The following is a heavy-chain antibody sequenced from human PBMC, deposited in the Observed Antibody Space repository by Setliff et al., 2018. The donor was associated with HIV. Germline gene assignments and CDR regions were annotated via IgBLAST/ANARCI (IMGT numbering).Heavy chain of an antibody. CDR3: ARGLRDSCEGSPYYSYCYMDV. CDR1: GGSINSGCYS. V-gene: IGHV4-31*03. D-gene: IGHD5-18*01. Sequence: SETLSLTCTVSGGSINSGCYSWTWVRHVQGKGLEWIGFVFYTGATYSSPSLKSRITISVDTSRNQFSLKVNSVTAADTAVYYCARGLRDSCEGSPYYSYCYMDVWGTGTTVTVSS. CDR2: VFYTGAT. J-gene: IGHJ6*03.